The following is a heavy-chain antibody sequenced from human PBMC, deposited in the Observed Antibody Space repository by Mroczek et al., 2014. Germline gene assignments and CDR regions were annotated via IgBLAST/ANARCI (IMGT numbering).Heavy chain of an antibody. D-gene: IGHD3-10*01. CDR2: IIPIFGTA. CDR3: ARDSITMVRGVPLGAFDI. CDR1: GGTFSSYA. V-gene: IGHV1-69*12. Sequence: QVQLVQSGAEVKKPGSSVKVSCKASGGTFSSYAISWVRQAPGQGLEWMGGIIPIFGTANYAQKFQGRVTITADESTSTAYMELSSLRSEDTAVYYCARDSITMVRGVPLGAFDIWGQGTMVTVSS. J-gene: IGHJ3*02.